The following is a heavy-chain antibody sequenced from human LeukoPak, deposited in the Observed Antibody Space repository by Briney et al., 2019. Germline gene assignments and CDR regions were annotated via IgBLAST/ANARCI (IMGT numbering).Heavy chain of an antibody. CDR1: GYTFTGYY. CDR3: ASSVNYYDSSGYYDY. D-gene: IGHD3-22*01. Sequence: ASVKVSCKASGYTFTGYYMHWVRQAPGRGLEWMGWINPNSGGTNYAQKFQGRVTMTRDTSISTAYMELSRLRSDDTAVYYCASSVNYYDSSGYYDYWGQGTLVTVSS. CDR2: INPNSGGT. J-gene: IGHJ4*02. V-gene: IGHV1-2*02.